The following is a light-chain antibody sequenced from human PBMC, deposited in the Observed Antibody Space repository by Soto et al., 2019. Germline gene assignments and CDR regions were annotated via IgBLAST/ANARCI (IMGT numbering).Light chain of an antibody. CDR3: QQYYSTPPT. V-gene: IGKV4-1*01. CDR1: QSVLYSSNNKNY. J-gene: IGKJ1*01. Sequence: DIVMTQSPDSLAVSLGERATINCKSSQSVLYSSNNKNYLAWYQQKPGQPPKLLIYWASTRESGVPDRFSGSGSGTDFTLTIRSMQAADVAVYYCQQYYSTPPTFGQGTKVDIK. CDR2: WAS.